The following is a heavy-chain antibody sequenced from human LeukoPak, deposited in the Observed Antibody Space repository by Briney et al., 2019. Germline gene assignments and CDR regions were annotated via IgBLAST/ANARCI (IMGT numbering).Heavy chain of an antibody. CDR2: IKHDGSEK. CDR1: GFLFDRYW. V-gene: IGHV3-7*01. D-gene: IGHD3-16*01. Sequence: GGSLRLSCVASGFLFDRYWMSWVRQAPGKGLEWVANIKHDGSEKNFVDSVKGRFTISRDNAENPLFLQMNSLRADDTAVYFCARQPIYEAYFDFWGQGTLVTVSS. CDR3: ARQPIYEAYFDF. J-gene: IGHJ4*02.